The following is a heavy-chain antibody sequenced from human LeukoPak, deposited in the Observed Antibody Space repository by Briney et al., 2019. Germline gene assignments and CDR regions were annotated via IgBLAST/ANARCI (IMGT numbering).Heavy chain of an antibody. D-gene: IGHD6-19*01. J-gene: IGHJ4*02. Sequence: SETLSLTCAVSGGSISSSNWWSWVRQPPGKGLEWIGEIYHSGSTNYNPSLKSRVTISVDKSKNQFSLKLSSVTAADTAVYYCARGGAGTTADYFDYWGQGTLVTVSS. CDR2: IYHSGST. V-gene: IGHV4-4*02. CDR1: GGSISSSNW. CDR3: ARGGAGTTADYFDY.